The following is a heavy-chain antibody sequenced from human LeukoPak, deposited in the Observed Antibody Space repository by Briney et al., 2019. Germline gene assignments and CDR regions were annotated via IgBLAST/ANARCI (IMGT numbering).Heavy chain of an antibody. CDR1: GFTFDECA. V-gene: IGHV3-9*01. D-gene: IGHD3/OR15-3a*01. J-gene: IGHJ4*02. CDR2: ISWNSGLI. Sequence: GGSLRLSCAASGFTFDECAMHWVRQAPGKGLEWDSGISWNSGLIDYADSVKGRFTISRDNAKNSLFLQMNSLKAEDTAFYYCAKVGIFGLVTYYFDYWGQGTLVTVSS. CDR3: AKVGIFGLVTYYFDY.